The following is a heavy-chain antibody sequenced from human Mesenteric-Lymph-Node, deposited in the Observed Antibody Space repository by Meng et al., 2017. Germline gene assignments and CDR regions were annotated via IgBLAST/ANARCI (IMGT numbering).Heavy chain of an antibody. J-gene: IGHJ3*02. CDR2: ISWHGDST. V-gene: IGHV3-43*01. Sequence: GGSLRLSCAASGFTFNDYTMHWVRQAPGKGLEWVSLISWHGDSTYYADSVKGRFTISRDNAKNSLYLQMNSLRAEDTAVYYCARESMTTVTPDAFDIWGQGTMVTVSS. D-gene: IGHD4-17*01. CDR3: ARESMTTVTPDAFDI. CDR1: GFTFNDYT.